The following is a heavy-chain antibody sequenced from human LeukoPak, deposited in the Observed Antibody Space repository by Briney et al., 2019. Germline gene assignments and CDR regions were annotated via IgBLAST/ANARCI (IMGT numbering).Heavy chain of an antibody. V-gene: IGHV3-23*01. J-gene: IGHJ4*02. D-gene: IGHD1-26*01. CDR2: ISGSGGST. Sequence: GGSLRLSCAASGSTFTRYAISWVRQAPGKGLEWVSAISGSGGSTYYADSVKGRFTISRDNSKNTVYLQMNTLRAEDTAVYYCAKGTLYSGTYYFDYWGQGTLVTVSS. CDR1: GSTFTRYA. CDR3: AKGTLYSGTYYFDY.